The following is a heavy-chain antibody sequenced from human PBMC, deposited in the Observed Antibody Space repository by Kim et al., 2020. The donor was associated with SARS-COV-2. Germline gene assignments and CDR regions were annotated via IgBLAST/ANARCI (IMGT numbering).Heavy chain of an antibody. V-gene: IGHV1-46*01. D-gene: IGHD6-19*01. J-gene: IGHJ4*02. CDR3: ASLAVAGN. CDR2: GGST. Sequence: GGSTSYAQKFQGRVTMTRDTSTSTVYMELSSLRSEDTAVYYCASLAVAGNWGQGTLVTVSS.